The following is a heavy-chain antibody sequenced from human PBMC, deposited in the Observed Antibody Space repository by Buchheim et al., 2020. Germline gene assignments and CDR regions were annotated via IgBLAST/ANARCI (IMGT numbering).Heavy chain of an antibody. J-gene: IGHJ4*02. CDR3: AGGLDGFDY. V-gene: IGHV1-46*01. CDR1: GYTLTSHY. CDR2: INPSDGST. Sequence: QVQLVQSGAEVKKPGASVKVSCKASGYTLTSHYMHWVRQAPGQGPEWMGIINPSDGSTSYAQTFQGRVTMTRDTSTSPTYVELSSLRFEDTAVYYCAGGLDGFDYWGQGTL. D-gene: IGHD5-24*01.